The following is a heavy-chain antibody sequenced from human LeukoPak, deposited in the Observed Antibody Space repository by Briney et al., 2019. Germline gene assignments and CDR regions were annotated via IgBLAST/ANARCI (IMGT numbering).Heavy chain of an antibody. CDR2: IYTSGST. CDR3: ARDGPLGVWFGELLGSAFDT. Sequence: PSETLSLTCTVSGGSISSYYWSWIRQPAGKGLEWIGRIYTSGSTNYNPSLKSRVTMSVDTSKNQFSLKLSSVTAADTAVYYCARDGPLGVWFGELLGSAFDTWGQGTMVTVSS. D-gene: IGHD3-10*01. V-gene: IGHV4-4*07. J-gene: IGHJ3*02. CDR1: GGSISSYY.